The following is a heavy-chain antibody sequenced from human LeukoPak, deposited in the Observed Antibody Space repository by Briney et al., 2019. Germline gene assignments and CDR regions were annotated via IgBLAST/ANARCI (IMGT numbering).Heavy chain of an antibody. D-gene: IGHD3-9*01. CDR3: ARDISKYYDILTGYLDY. V-gene: IGHV3-48*04. J-gene: IGHJ4*02. CDR2: ISSSSSTI. CDR1: GFTFSSYS. Sequence: GGSLRLSCAASGFTFSSYSMNWVRQAPGKGLEWVSYISSSSSTIYYADSVKGRFTISRDNAKNSLYLQMNSLRAEDTAVYYCARDISKYYDILTGYLDYWGQGTLVTVSS.